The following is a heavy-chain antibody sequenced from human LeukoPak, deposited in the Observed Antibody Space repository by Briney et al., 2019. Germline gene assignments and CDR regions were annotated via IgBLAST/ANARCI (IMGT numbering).Heavy chain of an antibody. CDR1: GFTFSSYW. Sequence: GGSLRLSCAASGFTFSSYWMSWVRQAPGKGLEWVSYISSTSTTIYYADSVKGRFTISRDNAKNSLYLQVNSLRAEDTALYYCARVPTRQYYYMDVWGKGTTVTVSS. J-gene: IGHJ6*03. V-gene: IGHV3-48*01. CDR2: ISSTSTTI. CDR3: ARVPTRQYYYMDV.